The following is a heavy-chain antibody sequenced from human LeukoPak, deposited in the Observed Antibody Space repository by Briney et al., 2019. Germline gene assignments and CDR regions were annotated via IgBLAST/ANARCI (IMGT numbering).Heavy chain of an antibody. CDR3: ARDPKYSNSWFFDY. D-gene: IGHD6-13*01. CDR2: IKQDGSEK. J-gene: IGHJ4*02. V-gene: IGHV3-7*01. CDR1: GFTFSNYW. Sequence: GGSLRLSCAASGFTFSNYWMTWVRQAPGKGLEWVATIKQDGSEKYYVNSVEGRFTISRDNSNNTLYLQMNSLRAEDTAVYYCARDPKYSNSWFFDYWGQGTLVTVSS.